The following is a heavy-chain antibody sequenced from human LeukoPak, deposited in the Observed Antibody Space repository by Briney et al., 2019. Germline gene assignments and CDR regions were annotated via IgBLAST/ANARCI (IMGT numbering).Heavy chain of an antibody. J-gene: IGHJ6*02. CDR1: GFTVSSNY. Sequence: GGSLRLSCAASGFTVSSNYMSWVRQAPGNGLEWVSVIYSGGSTYYADSVKGRFTISRHNSKNTLYLQMNSLRAEDTAVYYCAGVTTYYYYYGMDVWGQGTTVTVSS. CDR2: IYSGGST. CDR3: AGVTTYYYYYGMDV. V-gene: IGHV3-53*04. D-gene: IGHD2-21*02.